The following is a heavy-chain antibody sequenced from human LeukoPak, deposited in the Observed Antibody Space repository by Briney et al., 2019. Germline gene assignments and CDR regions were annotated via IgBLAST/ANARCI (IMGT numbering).Heavy chain of an antibody. D-gene: IGHD5-12*01. V-gene: IGHV3-74*03. CDR2: INSDGSST. J-gene: IGHJ4*02. CDR3: ARVHGYVSGAFDY. Sequence: PGGSLRLSCAASGFTFNNYWMHWVRQAPGKGLVWVSRINSDGSSTTYADSVKGRFTISRDNAKNTLYLQMNSLRAEDTAVYYCARVHGYVSGAFDYWGQGSLVTVSS. CDR1: GFTFNNYW.